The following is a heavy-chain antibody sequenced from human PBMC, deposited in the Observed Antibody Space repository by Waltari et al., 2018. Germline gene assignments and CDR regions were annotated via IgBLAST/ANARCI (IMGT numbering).Heavy chain of an antibody. CDR1: GYTFTGYY. Sequence: QVQLVQSGAEVKKPGASVKVSCKTSGYTFTGYYMHWVRQAPGQGLEWMGWINPNRGDTKYAQDFQGRVTMTRDTSIRTAYIEVTGLTSDDTAVYYCARDFNYCSGGSCQLAYYVDYWGQGTLVTVSS. V-gene: IGHV1-2*02. J-gene: IGHJ4*02. D-gene: IGHD2-15*01. CDR3: ARDFNYCSGGSCQLAYYVDY. CDR2: INPNRGDT.